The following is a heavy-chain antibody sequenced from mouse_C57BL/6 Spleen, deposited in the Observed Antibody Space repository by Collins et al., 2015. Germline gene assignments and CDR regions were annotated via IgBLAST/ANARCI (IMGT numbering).Heavy chain of an antibody. CDR3: TRGALYYEYAMDY. D-gene: IGHD1-1*01. Sequence: QVQLQQSGAELVRPGASVTLSCKASGYTFTDYEMHWVKQTPVHGLEWIGAIDPETGGTAYSQKFKGKAILTADKSSSTAYMELRSLTSEDSAVYYCTRGALYYEYAMDYWGQGTSVTVSS. V-gene: IGHV1-15*01. J-gene: IGHJ4*01. CDR2: IDPETGGT. CDR1: GYTFTDYE.